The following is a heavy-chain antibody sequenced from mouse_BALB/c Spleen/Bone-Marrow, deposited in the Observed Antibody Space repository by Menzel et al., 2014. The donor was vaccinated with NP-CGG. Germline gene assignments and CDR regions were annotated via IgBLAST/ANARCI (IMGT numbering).Heavy chain of an antibody. Sequence: QVHVKQSGAELVKPGASVKLSCKASGYTFTSYWMHWVKQRPGQGLERIGEIDPSDSYTNYNQKFKGKATLTVDKSSSTAYMQLRSLTSKDSAVYYCARGLYGNSGYWGQGTPLTDSS. CDR2: IDPSDSYT. CDR1: GYTFTSYW. V-gene: IGHV1-69*02. J-gene: IGHJ2*01. D-gene: IGHD2-1*01. CDR3: ARGLYGNSGY.